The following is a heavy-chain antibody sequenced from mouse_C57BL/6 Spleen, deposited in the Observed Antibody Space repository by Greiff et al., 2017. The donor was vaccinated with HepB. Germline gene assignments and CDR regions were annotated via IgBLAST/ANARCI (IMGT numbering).Heavy chain of an antibody. D-gene: IGHD1-1*01. CDR1: GFNIKDYY. J-gene: IGHJ2*01. Sequence: EVKVEESGAELVRPGASVKLSCTASGFNIKDYYMHWVKQRPEQGLEWIGRIDPEDGDTEYAPKFQGKATMTADTSSNTAYLQLSSLTSEDTAVYYCTTRIYYYGSSYENYWGQGTTLTVSS. V-gene: IGHV14-1*01. CDR2: IDPEDGDT. CDR3: TTRIYYYGSSYENY.